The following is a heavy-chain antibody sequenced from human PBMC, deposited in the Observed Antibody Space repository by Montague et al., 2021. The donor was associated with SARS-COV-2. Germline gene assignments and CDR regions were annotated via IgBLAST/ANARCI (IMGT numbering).Heavy chain of an antibody. D-gene: IGHD6-19*01. CDR2: IYSGSGST. CDR3: ARAAESSYGSGWYDYYYGMDV. CDR1: GFTVSSNY. J-gene: IGHJ6*02. V-gene: IGHV3-66*01. Sequence: SLRLSCAASGFTVSSNYMSWVRQAPGKGLEWVSVIYSGSGSTYYADSVKGRFTISRDISKNTLYLQMNSLRAEDTAVYYCARAAESSYGSGWYDYYYGMDVWGQGTTVTVSS.